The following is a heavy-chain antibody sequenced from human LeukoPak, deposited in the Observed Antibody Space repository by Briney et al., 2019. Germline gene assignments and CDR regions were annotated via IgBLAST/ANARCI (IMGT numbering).Heavy chain of an antibody. D-gene: IGHD3-10*01. V-gene: IGHV3-66*01. CDR3: ARDAGVEYYFDY. J-gene: IGHJ4*02. CDR2: IYSGGST. CDR1: GFTVSSNY. Sequence: GGSLRLYCAASGFTVSSNYMSWVRQAPGKGLEWVSVIYSGGSTYYADSVKGRFTISRDNSKNTLYLQMNSLRAEDTAVYYCARDAGVEYYFDYWGQGTLVTVSS.